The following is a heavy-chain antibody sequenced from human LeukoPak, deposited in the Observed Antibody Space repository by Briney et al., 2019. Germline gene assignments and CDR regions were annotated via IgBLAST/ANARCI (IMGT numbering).Heavy chain of an antibody. CDR3: ARSPYCSGGSCYLNWFDP. V-gene: IGHV3-30*02. CDR1: GFIFSSYG. D-gene: IGHD2-15*01. CDR2: IRYDGSKK. J-gene: IGHJ5*02. Sequence: GGSLRLSCAASGFIFSSYGMHWVRQAPGKGLEWVAFIRYDGSKKYYEDSVKGRFTISRDNSKNTLYLQMNSLRAEDAAVYYCARSPYCSGGSCYLNWFDPWGQGTLVTVSS.